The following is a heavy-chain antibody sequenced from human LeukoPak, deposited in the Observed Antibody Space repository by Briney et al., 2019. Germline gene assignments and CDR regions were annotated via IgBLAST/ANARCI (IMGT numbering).Heavy chain of an antibody. CDR2: ISSGSSAI. D-gene: IGHD3-10*01. V-gene: IGHV3-21*01. J-gene: IGHJ6*03. CDR1: GFTFTTYS. CDR3: AKDSETYYFGSGRPGLSYYSYYMDV. Sequence: GGSLRLSCEASGFTFTTYSMTWVRQAPGKGLEWVSIISSGSSAIFSADALKGRFTISRDDAKNLLYLDMNSLRAEDTAVYYCAKDSETYYFGSGRPGLSYYSYYMDVWGKGTTVTISS.